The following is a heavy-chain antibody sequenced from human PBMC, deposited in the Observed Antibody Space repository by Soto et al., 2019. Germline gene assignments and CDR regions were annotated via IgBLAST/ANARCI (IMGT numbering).Heavy chain of an antibody. CDR2: IWPDGSNR. J-gene: IGHJ6*02. Sequence: HPGGSLRLSCATSGFIFNTYGMHWVRQAPGKGLEWVAVIWPDGSNRYYADSVSGQFTISRDNSKNTLFLQMNSLSAEDTGVYYCARAAWFYYGMDVWGQGTTVTVSS. D-gene: IGHD3-22*01. CDR1: GFIFNTYG. V-gene: IGHV3-33*01. CDR3: ARAAWFYYGMDV.